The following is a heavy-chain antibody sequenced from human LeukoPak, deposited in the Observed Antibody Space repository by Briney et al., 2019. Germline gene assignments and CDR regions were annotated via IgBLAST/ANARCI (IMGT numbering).Heavy chain of an antibody. V-gene: IGHV4-61*02. CDR2: IYSSGNT. Sequence: SETLSLTCSVSGGSIGSGTYYWSWIRQPAGKGLEWIGRIYSSGNTNYNPSLKSRLTISVDTSKNQFSLKLSSVTAADTAVYYCARDEAIAAAPGWFDPWGQGTLVTVSS. D-gene: IGHD6-13*01. CDR3: ARDEAIAAAPGWFDP. J-gene: IGHJ5*02. CDR1: GGSIGSGTYY.